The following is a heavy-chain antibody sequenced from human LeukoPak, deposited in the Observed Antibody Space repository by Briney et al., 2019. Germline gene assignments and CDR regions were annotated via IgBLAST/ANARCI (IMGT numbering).Heavy chain of an antibody. J-gene: IGHJ4*02. CDR3: ARGGGYCSGGSCYEFDY. CDR2: ISAYNGDT. D-gene: IGHD2-15*01. CDR1: GYTFSSFG. Sequence: ASVKVSCKASGYTFSSFGISWVRQAPGQGLEWMGWISAYNGDTNYAQKLQGRVAMTTDTSTSTAYMELRSLRSDDTAVYYCARGGGYCSGGSCYEFDYWGQGTLVTVSS. V-gene: IGHV1-18*01.